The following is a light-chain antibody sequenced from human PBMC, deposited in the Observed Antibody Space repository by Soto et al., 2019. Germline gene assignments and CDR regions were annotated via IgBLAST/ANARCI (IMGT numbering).Light chain of an antibody. Sequence: DIQMTQSPATLSASVGDRVTITCRASQSVRSWLAWYQQKPGTAPKLLIFDASRLESGVPSRFSGSASGTKFTLTISSLQPDDFATYYCQQYDNYPLTFGGGTTGDIK. CDR3: QQYDNYPLT. CDR1: QSVRSW. V-gene: IGKV1-5*01. J-gene: IGKJ4*01. CDR2: DAS.